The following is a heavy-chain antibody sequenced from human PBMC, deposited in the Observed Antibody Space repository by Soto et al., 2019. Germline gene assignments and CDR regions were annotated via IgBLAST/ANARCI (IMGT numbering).Heavy chain of an antibody. D-gene: IGHD3-10*01. CDR3: ARRWGEGRVDY. J-gene: IGHJ4*02. CDR1: GGSISSSNW. CDR2: IYHSGKT. Sequence: QVQLQESGPGLVKPSGTLSLTCAVSGGSISSSNWWSWVRQPPGKGLQWIGEIYHSGKTNYIPSVKSRVTISVYKSRNQFSLNLSSVPAADTAVYYCARRWGEGRVDYWGQGTLVTVSS. V-gene: IGHV4-4*02.